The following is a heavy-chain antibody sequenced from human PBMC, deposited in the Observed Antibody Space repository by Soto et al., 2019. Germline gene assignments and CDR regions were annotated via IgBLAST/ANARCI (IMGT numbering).Heavy chain of an antibody. D-gene: IGHD6-13*01. CDR3: ARDSIAAAGRYYYYGMDV. J-gene: IGHJ6*02. CDR2: INPNSGGT. CDR1: GYTFTGYY. V-gene: IGHV1-2*04. Sequence: ASVKVSCKASGYTFTGYYMHWVRQAPGQGLEWMGWINPNSGGTNYAQKFQGWVTMTRDTSISTAYMELSRLRSDDTAVYYCARDSIAAAGRYYYYGMDVWGQGNTVTVSS.